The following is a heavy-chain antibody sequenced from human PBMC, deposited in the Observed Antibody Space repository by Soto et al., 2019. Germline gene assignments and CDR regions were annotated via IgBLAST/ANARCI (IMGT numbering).Heavy chain of an antibody. CDR3: AKTRRIQLWATYYYYYGMDV. V-gene: IGHV3-23*01. CDR1: VFTFSSYA. J-gene: IGHJ6*02. D-gene: IGHD5-18*01. Sequence: EVQLLESGGGLVQPGGSLRLSCAASVFTFSSYAMSWVRQAPGKGLEWVSAISGSGGSTYYADSVKGRFTISRDNSKNTLNLQMNSLSAEDTAVYYCAKTRRIQLWATYYYYYGMDVWGQGTTVTVSS. CDR2: ISGSGGST.